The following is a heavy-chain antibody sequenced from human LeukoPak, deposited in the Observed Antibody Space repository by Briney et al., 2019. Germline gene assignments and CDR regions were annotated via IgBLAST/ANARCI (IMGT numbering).Heavy chain of an antibody. Sequence: PGGSLRLSCAASGFTFSSYSMNWVRQAPGKGLEWVSYISSSSSTIYYADSVKGRFTISRDNAKNSLYLQMNNLRAEDTAVYYCARDLGGHWFDPWGQGTLVTVSS. J-gene: IGHJ5*02. V-gene: IGHV3-48*01. D-gene: IGHD3-10*01. CDR1: GFTFSSYS. CDR2: ISSSSSTI. CDR3: ARDLGGHWFDP.